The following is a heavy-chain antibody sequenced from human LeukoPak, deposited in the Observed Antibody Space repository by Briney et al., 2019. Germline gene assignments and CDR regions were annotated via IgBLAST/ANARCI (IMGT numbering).Heavy chain of an antibody. D-gene: IGHD6-13*01. Sequence: ASVKVSCKASGYTFTTFGITWVRQAPGQGLEWMGWISAYNGDTKYAQKFQGRVTMTTDTSTTTAYMELRALTSDDTAVYCCARAIAAGGIGGYNWFDPWGQGTLVSVSS. CDR1: GYTFTTFG. V-gene: IGHV1-18*01. J-gene: IGHJ5*02. CDR3: ARAIAAGGIGGYNWFDP. CDR2: ISAYNGDT.